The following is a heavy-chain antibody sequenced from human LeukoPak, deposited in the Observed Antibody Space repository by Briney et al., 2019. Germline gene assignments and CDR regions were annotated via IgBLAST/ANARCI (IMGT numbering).Heavy chain of an antibody. J-gene: IGHJ4*02. D-gene: IGHD2-2*01. V-gene: IGHV1-2*02. CDR2: INPNNGGT. CDR3: ARGVVVVPAAYDY. CDR1: GYTFTGYY. Sequence: ASVKVSCKASGYTFTGYYMHWVRQAPGQGLEWMGWINPNNGGTNYAQKFQGRVTMTRDTSISTAYMELSRLRSDDTAVYYCARGVVVVPAAYDYWGQGTLVTVSS.